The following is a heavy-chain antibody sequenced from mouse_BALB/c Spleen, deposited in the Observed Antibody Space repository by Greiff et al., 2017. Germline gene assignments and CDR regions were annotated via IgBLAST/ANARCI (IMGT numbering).Heavy chain of an antibody. CDR3: ARSYYGSSWFAY. V-gene: IGHV5-9*03. D-gene: IGHD1-1*01. Sequence: EVLLLESGGGLVKPGGSLKLSCAASGFTFSSYTMSWVRQTPEKRLEWVATISSGGGNTYYTDSVKGRFTISRDNAKNNLYLQMSSLRSEDTALYYCARSYYGSSWFAYWGQGTLVTVSA. CDR1: GFTFSSYT. J-gene: IGHJ3*01. CDR2: ISSGGGNT.